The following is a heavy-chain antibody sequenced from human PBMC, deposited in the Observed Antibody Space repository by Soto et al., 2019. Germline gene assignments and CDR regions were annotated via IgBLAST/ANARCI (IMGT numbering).Heavy chain of an antibody. D-gene: IGHD3-3*02. CDR3: ARGQRISDCIDA. J-gene: IGHJ5*02. Sequence: PSETLSLTSTVSGASISMHYCSWIRQPAGKGLEWIGRMYDSGSTKYNPSLKSRVTMSLETSNNQFSLRLTSVTAADTAVYYWARGQRISDCIDAWGQGTLVTVSS. CDR1: GASISMHY. V-gene: IGHV4-4*07. CDR2: MYDSGST.